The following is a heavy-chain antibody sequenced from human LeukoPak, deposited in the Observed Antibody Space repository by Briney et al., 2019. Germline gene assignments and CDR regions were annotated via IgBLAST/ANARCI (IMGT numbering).Heavy chain of an antibody. V-gene: IGHV1-46*01. CDR1: GYTITNNY. CDR2: INPSGGST. J-gene: IGHJ4*02. D-gene: IGHD3-22*01. CDR3: ASAPLGGEVGYPDY. Sequence: ASVKVSCKASGYTITNNYMHWVRQAPGQGLEWMGVINPSGGSTSYAQKFQGRVTMTRDMSTSTVYMELSSLRSEDTAVYYCASAPLGGEVGYPDYWGQGTLVTVSS.